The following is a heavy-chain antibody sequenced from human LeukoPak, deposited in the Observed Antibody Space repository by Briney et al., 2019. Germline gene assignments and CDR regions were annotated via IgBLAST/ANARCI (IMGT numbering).Heavy chain of an antibody. CDR2: IYYSGST. J-gene: IGHJ1*01. CDR3: ARQGSLLVEGSEYFQH. D-gene: IGHD2-2*01. CDR1: GGSISSSSYY. V-gene: IGHV4-39*01. Sequence: SETLSLTCTVSGGSISSSSYYWGWIRQPPGKGLEWLGSIYYSGSTYYNPSLKSRVTISVDTSKNQFSLKLSSVTAADTAVYYCARQGSLLVEGSEYFQHWGQGTLVTVSS.